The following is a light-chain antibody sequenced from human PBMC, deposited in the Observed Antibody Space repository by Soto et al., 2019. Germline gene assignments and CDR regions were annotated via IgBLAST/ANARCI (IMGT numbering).Light chain of an antibody. Sequence: EIVMTQSPATLYVYPGERATLSCRASQSVSSNLAWYQQKPGQAPRLLIYGASTRATGIPARFSGSGSGTEFTLTISSLQSEDFAVYYCQQYNNWPPDTFGQGTRLEIK. CDR2: GAS. J-gene: IGKJ5*01. CDR1: QSVSSN. CDR3: QQYNNWPPDT. V-gene: IGKV3-15*01.